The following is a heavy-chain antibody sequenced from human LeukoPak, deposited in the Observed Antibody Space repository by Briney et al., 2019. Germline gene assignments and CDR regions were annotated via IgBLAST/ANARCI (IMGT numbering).Heavy chain of an antibody. CDR3: ARDPGWFHTPFYFDY. CDR2: ISVYNGNT. J-gene: IGHJ4*02. CDR1: GYTFTSYG. D-gene: IGHD2-15*01. V-gene: IGHV1-18*01. Sequence: GASVKVSCKASGYTFTSYGISWVRQAPGQGLEWMGWISVYNGNTNYAQKLQGRVTMTTDTSTSTAYMELRSLRSDDTAVYYCARDPGWFHTPFYFDYWGQGTLVTVSS.